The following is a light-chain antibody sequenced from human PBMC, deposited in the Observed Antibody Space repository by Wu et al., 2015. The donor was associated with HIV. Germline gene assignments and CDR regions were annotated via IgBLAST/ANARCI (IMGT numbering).Light chain of an antibody. CDR3: QQYHKWPT. J-gene: IGKJ1*01. CDR1: QSITNN. Sequence: EIVMTQSPATLSVSPGERAALSCRSSQSITNNLAWYQQQPGQAPRLLIYGASNRATGIPARFSGSGSGTEFTLTISTIQSEDFAVYYCQQYHKWPTFGQGTKVEIK. CDR2: GAS. V-gene: IGKV3-15*01.